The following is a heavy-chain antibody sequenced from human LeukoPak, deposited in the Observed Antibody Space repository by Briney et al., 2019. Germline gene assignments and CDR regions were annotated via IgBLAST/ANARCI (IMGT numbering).Heavy chain of an antibody. CDR2: IKQDGSEK. D-gene: IGHD3-9*01. J-gene: IGHJ4*02. Sequence: GGSLRLSCAASGFTFSSYWMSWVRQAPGKGLEWVANIKQDGSEKYYVDSVKGRFTISRDNAKNSLYLQMNSLRAEDTAVYYCAREGRYYDILTGYYNVMGFDYWGQGTLVTVSS. CDR3: AREGRYYDILTGYYNVMGFDY. CDR1: GFTFSSYW. V-gene: IGHV3-7*01.